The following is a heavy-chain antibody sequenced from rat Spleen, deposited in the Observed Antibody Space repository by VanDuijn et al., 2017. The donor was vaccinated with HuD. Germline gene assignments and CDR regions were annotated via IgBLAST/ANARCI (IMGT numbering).Heavy chain of an antibody. Sequence: VQLQESGPGLVKPSQSLSLTCSVAAYSITSSYRWNWIRKFPGNKLEWMGYINNAGSTKYNPPLQSQISITRDTSKNQFFLQLTSVTTEDTATYYCARAGYLRDWYFDFWGPGTMVTVSS. J-gene: IGHJ1*01. CDR2: INNAGST. D-gene: IGHD2-2*01. CDR3: ARAGYLRDWYFDF. CDR1: AYSITSSYR. V-gene: IGHV3-3*01.